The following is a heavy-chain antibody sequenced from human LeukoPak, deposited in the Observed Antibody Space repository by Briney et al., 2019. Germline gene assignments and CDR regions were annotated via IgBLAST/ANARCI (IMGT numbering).Heavy chain of an antibody. J-gene: IGHJ5*02. CDR3: ARNPRVFWSGYHRSWFDP. D-gene: IGHD3-3*01. V-gene: IGHV1-8*01. CDR2: MNPNSGNT. CDR1: GYTFTSYD. Sequence: ASVKVSCKASGYTFTSYDINWVRQATGQGLEWMGWMNPNSGNTGYAQKFQGRFTMTRNTSISTAYMELSSLRSEDTAVYYCARNPRVFWSGYHRSWFDPWGQGTLVTVSS.